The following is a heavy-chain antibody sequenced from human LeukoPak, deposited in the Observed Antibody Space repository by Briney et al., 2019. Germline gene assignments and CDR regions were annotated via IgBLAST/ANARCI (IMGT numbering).Heavy chain of an antibody. Sequence: SETLSPTCTVSGGSTSSYYWSWIRQPAGKGLEWIGRIYTSGSTNYNPSLKSRVTMSVDTSKNQFSLKLSSVTAADTAVYYCARDSDPTYYFDSGPYHAYWGQGTLVTVSS. D-gene: IGHD3-10*01. V-gene: IGHV4-4*07. J-gene: IGHJ4*02. CDR3: ARDSDPTYYFDSGPYHAY. CDR1: GGSTSSYY. CDR2: IYTSGST.